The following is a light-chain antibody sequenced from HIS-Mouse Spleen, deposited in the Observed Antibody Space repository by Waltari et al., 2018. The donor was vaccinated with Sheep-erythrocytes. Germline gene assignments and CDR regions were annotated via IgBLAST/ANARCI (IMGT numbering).Light chain of an antibody. Sequence: SYELTQPPSVFVSPAQTASITCSGDNLGDKYACWYPQKPGQSPVLVIYQDSKRPSGIPELFSGSNSGNTATLTISGTQAMDEADYYCQAWDSSTVVFGGGTKLTVL. CDR3: QAWDSSTVV. J-gene: IGLJ2*01. V-gene: IGLV3-1*01. CDR1: NLGDKY. CDR2: QDS.